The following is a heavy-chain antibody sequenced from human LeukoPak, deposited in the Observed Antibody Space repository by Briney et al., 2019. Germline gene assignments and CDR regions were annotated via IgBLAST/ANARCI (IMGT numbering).Heavy chain of an antibody. D-gene: IGHD3-3*01. CDR3: TRGRITIFGVVTRENDY. CDR1: GGSFSGYY. CDR2: INHSGST. Sequence: SETLSLTCAVYGGSFSGYYWSWIRQPPGKGLEWIGEINHSGSTNYNPSLKSRVTISVDASKNQFSLKLSSVTAADTAVYYCTRGRITIFGVVTRENDYWGQGTLVTVSS. J-gene: IGHJ4*02. V-gene: IGHV4-34*01.